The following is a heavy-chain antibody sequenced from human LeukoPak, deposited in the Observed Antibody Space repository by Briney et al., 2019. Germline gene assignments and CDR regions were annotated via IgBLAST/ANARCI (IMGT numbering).Heavy chain of an antibody. Sequence: SQTLSLTCTVSGGSISSGDYYWSWIRQPPGKGLEWIGYIYYSGSTNYNPSLKSRVTISVDTSKNQFSLKLSSVTAAGTAVYYCARGRYSSSWTDAFDIWGQGTMVTVSS. CDR3: ARGRYSSSWTDAFDI. D-gene: IGHD6-13*01. CDR1: GGSISSGDYY. J-gene: IGHJ3*02. V-gene: IGHV4-30-4*08. CDR2: IYYSGST.